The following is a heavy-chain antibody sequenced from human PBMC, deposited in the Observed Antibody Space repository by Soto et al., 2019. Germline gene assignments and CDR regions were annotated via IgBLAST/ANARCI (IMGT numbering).Heavy chain of an antibody. Sequence: ASVKVSFKASGYTFTSYGISWVRQAPGQGLEWMGWISAYNGNTNYAQKLQGRVTMTTDTSTSTAYMELRSLRSDDTAVYYCAIVLLSKWFGDYPPDYSGPGPLVSVFS. V-gene: IGHV1-18*01. CDR2: ISAYNGNT. CDR1: GYTFTSYG. CDR3: AIVLLSKWFGDYPPDY. J-gene: IGHJ4*02. D-gene: IGHD4-17*01.